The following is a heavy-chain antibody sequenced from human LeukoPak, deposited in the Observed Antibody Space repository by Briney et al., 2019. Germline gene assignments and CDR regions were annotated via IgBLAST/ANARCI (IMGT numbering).Heavy chain of an antibody. CDR3: ARGHSIDPYYYYYYMDV. V-gene: IGHV4-61*01. J-gene: IGHJ6*03. D-gene: IGHD4-11*01. CDR2: IYYSGST. CDR1: GGSISSSSYY. Sequence: KPSETLSLTCTVSGGSISSSSYYWSWIRQPPGKGLEWIGYIYYSGSTNYNPSLKSRVTISVDTSKNQFSLKLSSVTAADTAVYYCARGHSIDPYYYYYYMDVWGKGTTVTVSS.